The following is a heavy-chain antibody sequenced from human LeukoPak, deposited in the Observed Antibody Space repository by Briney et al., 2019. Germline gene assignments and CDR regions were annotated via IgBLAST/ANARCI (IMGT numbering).Heavy chain of an antibody. V-gene: IGHV3-48*01. CDR1: GFTFSSYS. CDR3: HTSTAPQSRPKSPSVSPFDP. J-gene: IGHJ5*02. CDR2: ITASGTAM. D-gene: IGHD5-18*01. Sequence: QPGGSLRLSCAASGFTFSSYSMNWVRQAPGKGLEWVSHITASGTAMFYADSVKGRFTISRDNAKNPLYLQMNNLRPEDTAVYYCHTSTAPQSRPKSPSVSPFDPWGQGTLVTVSS.